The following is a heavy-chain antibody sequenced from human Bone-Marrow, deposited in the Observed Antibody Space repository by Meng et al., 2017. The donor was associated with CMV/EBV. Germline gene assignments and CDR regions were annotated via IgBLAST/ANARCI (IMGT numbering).Heavy chain of an antibody. V-gene: IGHV3-21*01. D-gene: IGHD6-13*01. J-gene: IGHJ6*02. CDR2: ISSSSSDI. CDR3: ARAAARQYFYYGMDV. CDR1: GFTFSTYS. Sequence: GESLKISCAASGFTFSTYSMNWVRQAPGKGLEWVSLISSSSSDIYYADSVKGRFTISRDNAKNSLYLQMNSLRAEDTAVYYCARAAARQYFYYGMDVWGQGTTVTVSS.